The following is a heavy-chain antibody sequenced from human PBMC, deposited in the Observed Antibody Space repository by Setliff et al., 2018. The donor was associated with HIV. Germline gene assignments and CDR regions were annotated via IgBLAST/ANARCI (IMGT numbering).Heavy chain of an antibody. CDR2: IKGKTNGGTV. V-gene: IGHV3-15*01. J-gene: IGHJ4*02. CDR1: GFTFSDAW. D-gene: IGHD1-26*01. Sequence: GESLKISCAASGFTFSDAWMSWVRQAPGKGLEWVGRIKGKTNGGTVDYAAPVKGRFTISRDDSENTLFLQINSLKTEDTAVYYCIIAYGPPGGSYFPYWGQGTLVTVSS. CDR3: IIAYGPPGGSYFPY.